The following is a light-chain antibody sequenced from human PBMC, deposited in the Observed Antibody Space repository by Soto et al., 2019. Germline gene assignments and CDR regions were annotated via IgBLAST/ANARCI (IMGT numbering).Light chain of an antibody. J-gene: IGLJ2*01. CDR1: SSDVGGYNY. CDR2: EVS. Sequence: QSALTQPASVSGSPGQSITISCTGTSSDVGGYNYVSWYQQHPGKAPKLMIYEVSDRPSGVSNRFSGSKSGNTASLTISGLQAEDDAHYYCCSCTSSIVVFGGGTKLTVL. V-gene: IGLV2-14*01. CDR3: CSCTSSIVV.